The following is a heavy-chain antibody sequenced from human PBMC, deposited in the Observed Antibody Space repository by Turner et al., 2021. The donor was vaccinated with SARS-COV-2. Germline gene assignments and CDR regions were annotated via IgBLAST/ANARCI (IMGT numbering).Heavy chain of an antibody. CDR1: GGSINPYY. Sequence: QVQLQESGPGLVRPADTLSLTCSVSGGSINPYYWNWIRQPPGKGLEWIGYIYYSGSTNYNPSLKSRVTISVDTSKNQFSLKLSSVTAADTAVYYCARGFDYWGQGTLVTVSS. CDR2: IYYSGST. CDR3: ARGFDY. V-gene: IGHV4-59*07. J-gene: IGHJ4*02.